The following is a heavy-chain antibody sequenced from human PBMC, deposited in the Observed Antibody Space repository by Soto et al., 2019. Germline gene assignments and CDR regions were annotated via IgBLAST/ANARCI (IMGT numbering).Heavy chain of an antibody. CDR2: IYYSGST. Sequence: PSETLSLTCTFSGCSISSGGYYLSWIRQHPGKGLEWIGYIYYSGSTYYNPSLKSRVTISVDTSKNQFSLKLSSVTAADTAVYYCARATALDSSGWSQNFDYWGQGTLLTVSS. CDR1: GCSISSGGYY. V-gene: IGHV4-31*03. D-gene: IGHD6-19*01. CDR3: ARATALDSSGWSQNFDY. J-gene: IGHJ4*02.